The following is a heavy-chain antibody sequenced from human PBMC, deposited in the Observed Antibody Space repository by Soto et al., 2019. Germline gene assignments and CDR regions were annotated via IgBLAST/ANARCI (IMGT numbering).Heavy chain of an antibody. CDR1: GDTFTGYD. J-gene: IGHJ4*02. Sequence: DSVKVSCKASGDTFTGYDMHWVRQAPGQGLEWMGWINPNSGGTNYAQKFQGRVTMTRDTSISTAYMELSRLRSDDTAVYYCARARTGSSAAIGRTAPIEYRRQGT. CDR2: INPNSGGT. V-gene: IGHV1-2*02. CDR3: ARARTGSSAAIGRTAPIEY. D-gene: IGHD2-2*02.